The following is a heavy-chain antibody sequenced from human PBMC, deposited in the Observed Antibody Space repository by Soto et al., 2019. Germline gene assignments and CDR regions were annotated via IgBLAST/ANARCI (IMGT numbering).Heavy chain of an antibody. V-gene: IGHV6-1*01. CDR3: ARGGHDLIYSSSSPCLDY. J-gene: IGHJ4*02. CDR2: TYYRSKWYN. D-gene: IGHD6-6*01. Sequence: PSQTLSLTCAISGDSVSSNSAAWNWIRQSPSRGLEWLGRTYYRSKWYNDYAVSVKSRITINPDTSKSQFSLQLNSVTPEDTAVYYCARGGHDLIYSSSSPCLDYWGQGTLVTVSS. CDR1: GDSVSSNSAA.